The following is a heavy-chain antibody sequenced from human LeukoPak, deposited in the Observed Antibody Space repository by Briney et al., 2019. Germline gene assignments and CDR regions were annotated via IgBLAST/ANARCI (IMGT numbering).Heavy chain of an antibody. CDR2: RFYSGNP. D-gene: IGHD6-13*01. J-gene: IGHJ5*02. Sequence: SETLSLTCTVSDVSIKSYYWSWIRQAPGKGLEWIGYRFYSGNPSYNPTLRSRVTMSVDTSKNQFSLKLSSVTAADTAVYHCARYSSSSNWFDPWGQGTLVTVSS. V-gene: IGHV4-59*01. CDR1: DVSIKSYY. CDR3: ARYSSSSNWFDP.